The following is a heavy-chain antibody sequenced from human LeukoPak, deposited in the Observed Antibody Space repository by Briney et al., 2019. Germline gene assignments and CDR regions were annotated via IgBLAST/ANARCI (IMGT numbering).Heavy chain of an antibody. J-gene: IGHJ4*02. D-gene: IGHD6-25*01. CDR3: ASSMYSSELDY. CDR1: GFTLSSYG. Sequence: GRSLRLSCAASGFTLSSYGMHWVRQAPGKGLEWVAVISYDGSNKYYADSVKGRFTISRDNAKNSLYLQMNSLRAEDTAVYYCASSMYSSELDYWGQGALVTVSS. V-gene: IGHV3-30*03. CDR2: ISYDGSNK.